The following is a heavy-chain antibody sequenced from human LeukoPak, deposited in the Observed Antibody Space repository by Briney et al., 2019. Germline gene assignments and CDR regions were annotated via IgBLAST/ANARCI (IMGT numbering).Heavy chain of an antibody. CDR2: IDYSGNT. J-gene: IGHJ3*02. D-gene: IGHD3-22*01. V-gene: IGHV4-39*07. Sequence: PSETLSLTCTVSGGSISSSGYCWGWIRQPPGKGLEWIGSIDYSGNTNYNPSLKSRVTISVDTSKNQFSLKLSSVTAADTAVYYCARARNYYDSSDYYYGGDAFDIWGQGTMVTVSS. CDR3: ARARNYYDSSDYYYGGDAFDI. CDR1: GGSISSSGYC.